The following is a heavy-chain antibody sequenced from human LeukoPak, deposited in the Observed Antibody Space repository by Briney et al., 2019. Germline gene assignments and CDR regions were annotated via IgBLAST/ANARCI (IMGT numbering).Heavy chain of an antibody. D-gene: IGHD1-26*01. CDR2: ISSSSSYI. V-gene: IGHV3-21*01. J-gene: IGHJ4*02. Sequence: GGSLRLSCAASGFTFSSYAMSWVRQAPGKGLGWVSSISSSSSYIYYADSVKGRFTISRDNAKNSLYLQMNSLRAEDTAVYYCARGSRHFDYWGQGTLVTVSS. CDR3: ARGSRHFDY. CDR1: GFTFSSYA.